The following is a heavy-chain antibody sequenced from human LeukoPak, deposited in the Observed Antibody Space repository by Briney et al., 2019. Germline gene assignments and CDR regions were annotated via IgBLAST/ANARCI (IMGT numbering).Heavy chain of an antibody. D-gene: IGHD5-18*01. J-gene: IGHJ4*02. CDR3: AISKRYSYGPRDLEYYFDY. V-gene: IGHV4-59*01. CDR2: IYYSGST. Sequence: SETLSLTCTVSGGSISSYYWSWIRQPPGKGLEWIGYIYYSGSTNYNPSLKSRVTISVDTSKNQFSLKLSSVTAADTAVYYCAISKRYSYGPRDLEYYFDYWGQGTLVTVSS. CDR1: GGSISSYY.